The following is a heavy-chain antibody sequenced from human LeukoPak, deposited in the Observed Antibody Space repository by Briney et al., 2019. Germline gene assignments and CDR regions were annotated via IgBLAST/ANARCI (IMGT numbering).Heavy chain of an antibody. Sequence: SQTLSLTCTVSGGSISSGDYYWSWIRQPPGKGLEWIGYIYYSGSTYYNPSLKSRVTISVDTSKNQFSLKLSSVTAADTAVYYCARALGPWYYYGMDVWGQGTTVTVSS. CDR1: GGSISSGDYY. CDR3: ARALGPWYYYGMDV. J-gene: IGHJ6*02. D-gene: IGHD7-27*01. V-gene: IGHV4-30-4*08. CDR2: IYYSGST.